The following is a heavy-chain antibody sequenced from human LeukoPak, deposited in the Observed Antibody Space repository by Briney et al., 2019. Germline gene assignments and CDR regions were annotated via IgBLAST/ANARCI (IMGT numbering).Heavy chain of an antibody. CDR3: XRXTIXSAAAGTTFDY. J-gene: IGHJ4*02. CDR2: INPNSGGT. Sequence: ASVKVSCKASGYTFTGYYMHWVRQAPGQGLEWMGWINPNSGGTNYAQKFQGRVTMTRDTSISTAYMELSRLRSDDTAVYYCXRXTIXSAAAGTTFDYWGQGTLVTVSS. CDR1: GYTFTGYY. V-gene: IGHV1-2*02. D-gene: IGHD6-13*01.